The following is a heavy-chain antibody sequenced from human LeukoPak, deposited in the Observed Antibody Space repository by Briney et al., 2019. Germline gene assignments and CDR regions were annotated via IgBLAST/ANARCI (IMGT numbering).Heavy chain of an antibody. Sequence: SETLSLTCTVSGGSISSHYWSWIRQPPGKGLEWIGYIYYSGSTNYNPSLKSRVTISVDTSKNQFSLKLSSVTAADTAVYYCARRLVPAAFAFDIWGQGTMVTVSS. J-gene: IGHJ3*02. D-gene: IGHD2-2*01. CDR2: IYYSGST. CDR3: ARRLVPAAFAFDI. CDR1: GGSISSHY. V-gene: IGHV4-59*11.